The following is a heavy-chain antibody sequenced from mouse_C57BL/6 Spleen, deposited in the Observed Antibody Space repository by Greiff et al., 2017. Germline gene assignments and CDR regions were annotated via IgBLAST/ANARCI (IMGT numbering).Heavy chain of an antibody. D-gene: IGHD2-4*01. J-gene: IGHJ4*01. CDR2: ISGGGGNT. V-gene: IGHV5-9*01. CDR3: ARLYYDYENYAMDY. Sequence: EVQLVESGGGLVKPGGSLKLSCAASGFTFSSYTMSWVRQTPEKRLEWVATISGGGGNTYYPDSVKGRFTISRDNAKNTLYLQMSSLRSEDTALYYCARLYYDYENYAMDYWGQGTSVTVSS. CDR1: GFTFSSYT.